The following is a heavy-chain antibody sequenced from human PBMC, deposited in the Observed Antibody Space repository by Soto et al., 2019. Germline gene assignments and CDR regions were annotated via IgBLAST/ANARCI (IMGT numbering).Heavy chain of an antibody. V-gene: IGHV3-74*01. CDR1: GFPFTNYW. D-gene: IGHD2-8*02. CDR2: ISPDGSDV. CDR3: ACWGHIVPVAPSDFDR. Sequence: GGSLRLSCAASGFPFTNYWMNWVRQTSGKGLMWVSRISPDGSDVGYADFVEGRFTVSRDNAKNTLYLQMHSLRAEDTAMYYCACWGHIVPVAPSDFDRWGQGTLVTVSS. J-gene: IGHJ4*02.